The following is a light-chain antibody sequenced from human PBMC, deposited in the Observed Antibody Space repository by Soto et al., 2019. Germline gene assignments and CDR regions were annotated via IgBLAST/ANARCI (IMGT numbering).Light chain of an antibody. Sequence: QSVLTQPASVSGSPGQSITISCTGTSSDVGGYNYVSWYQQHPGKAPKLMIYDVSNRPSGVSNRFSGSKSGNTASLTISGLQAEDKADYYCSSYTSSSTVVVFGGGTKLTVL. CDR1: SSDVGGYNY. V-gene: IGLV2-14*01. CDR3: SSYTSSSTVVV. CDR2: DVS. J-gene: IGLJ2*01.